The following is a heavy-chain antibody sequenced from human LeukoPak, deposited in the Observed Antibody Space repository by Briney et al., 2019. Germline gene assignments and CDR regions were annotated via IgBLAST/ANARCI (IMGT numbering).Heavy chain of an antibody. Sequence: ASVKVSCKASGYTFTGYYMHWVRQAPGQGLEWMGWINPNSGGTNYAQKFQGRVTITTDESTSTAYMELSSLRSEDTAVYYCARVSTMIDAFDIWGQGTMVTVSS. CDR2: INPNSGGT. CDR1: GYTFTGYY. J-gene: IGHJ3*02. V-gene: IGHV1-2*02. D-gene: IGHD3-22*01. CDR3: ARVSTMIDAFDI.